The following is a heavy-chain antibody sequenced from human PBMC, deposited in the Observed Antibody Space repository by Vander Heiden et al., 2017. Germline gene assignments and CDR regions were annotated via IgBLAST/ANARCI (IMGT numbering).Heavy chain of an antibody. CDR2: ISGSGGST. V-gene: IGHV3-23*01. D-gene: IGHD2-15*01. CDR1: GFTFSNYA. J-gene: IGHJ4*02. CDR3: AKDRRSGGSCHDY. Sequence: EVQLLDSGGGLVQPGGSLRLSCAASGFTFSNYAISWVRQAPGKGLEWVSGISGSGGSTNYADSVKGRFTISRDNSKNTLYLQMNSLRGEDTAVYYCAKDRRSGGSCHDYWGQGTLVTVSS.